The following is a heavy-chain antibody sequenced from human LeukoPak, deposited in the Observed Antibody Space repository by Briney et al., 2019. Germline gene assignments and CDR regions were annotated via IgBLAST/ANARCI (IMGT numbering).Heavy chain of an antibody. CDR1: GFTLSNYA. CDR3: AILGYSSSVFDC. Sequence: GRSLRLSCAASGFTLSNYAIHWVRQAPGKGLEWAALISKDGTGTYYPDSVKGRFTISRDNSKNTLYLQMNSLRTEDTAMYYCAILGYSSSVFDCWGQGTLFTVSS. CDR2: ISKDGTGT. J-gene: IGHJ4*02. D-gene: IGHD2-2*03. V-gene: IGHV3-30-3*01.